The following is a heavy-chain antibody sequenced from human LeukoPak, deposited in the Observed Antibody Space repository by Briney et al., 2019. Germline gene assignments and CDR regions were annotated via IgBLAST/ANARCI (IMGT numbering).Heavy chain of an antibody. CDR2: INPSGGST. V-gene: IGHV1-46*01. Sequence: ASVKVSCKASGYTLTSYYMHRVRQAPGQGLEWMGIINPSGGSTGYAQKFQGRVTMTRDTSTSTVYMELSSLRSEDTAVYYCAREPYNYYDSSGYSRGFDYWGQGTLVTVSS. CDR3: AREPYNYYDSSGYSRGFDY. D-gene: IGHD3-22*01. J-gene: IGHJ4*02. CDR1: GYTLTSYY.